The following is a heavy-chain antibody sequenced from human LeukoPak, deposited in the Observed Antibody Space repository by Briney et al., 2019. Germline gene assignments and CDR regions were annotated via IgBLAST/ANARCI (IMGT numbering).Heavy chain of an antibody. V-gene: IGHV3-9*01. CDR1: GLPFVDYA. D-gene: IGHD3-3*01. J-gene: IGHJ4*02. CDR2: ISWNSGSI. CDR3: AKDIGSGLTLIDY. Sequence: GGSLRLSCAALGLPFVDYAMHGFRKAPGKGRVWVSGISWNSGSIGYADSVKGRFTISRDNAKNSLYLQMNSLRAEDTALYYCAKDIGSGLTLIDYWGQGTLVTVSS.